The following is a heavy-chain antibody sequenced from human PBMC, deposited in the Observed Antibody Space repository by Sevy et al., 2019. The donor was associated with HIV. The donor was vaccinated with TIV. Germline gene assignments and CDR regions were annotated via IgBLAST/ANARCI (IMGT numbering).Heavy chain of an antibody. CDR3: AREGSYGDYMLSYYYGMDV. CDR2: IYQDGSEK. Sequence: GGSLRLSCAASGFSFRSYWMTWVRQAPGKGLEWVASIYQDGSEKYYMDSVKGRFTVSRDNAKNSLFLQLNSLRVEDTAVYYCAREGSYGDYMLSYYYGMDVWGQWTTVTVSS. J-gene: IGHJ6*02. D-gene: IGHD4-17*01. V-gene: IGHV3-7*01. CDR1: GFSFRSYW.